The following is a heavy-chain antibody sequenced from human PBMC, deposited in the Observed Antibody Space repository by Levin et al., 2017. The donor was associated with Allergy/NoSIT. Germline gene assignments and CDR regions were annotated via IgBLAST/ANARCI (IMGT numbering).Heavy chain of an antibody. D-gene: IGHD6-13*01. J-gene: IGHJ4*02. CDR1: GGSISSSSYY. CDR3: ARLIFRGFGSWRDY. CDR2: IYYSGST. V-gene: IGHV4-39*01. Sequence: SQTLSLTCTVSGGSISSSSYYWGWIRQPPGKGLEWIGSIYYSGSTYYNPSLKSRVTISVDTSKNQFSLKLSSVTAADTAVYYCARLIFRGFGSWRDYWGQGTLVTVSS.